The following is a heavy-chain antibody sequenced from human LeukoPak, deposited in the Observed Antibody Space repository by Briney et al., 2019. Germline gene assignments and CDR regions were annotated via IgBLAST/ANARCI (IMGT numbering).Heavy chain of an antibody. J-gene: IGHJ4*02. D-gene: IGHD3-3*01. CDR1: GGSISSYY. Sequence: PSETLSLTCTVSGGSISSYYWSWIRQPPGKGLEWIGYIYYSGSTNYNPSLKSRITISVDTSKNQFSLKLGSVTAADTAVYYCARGSVFWSGYYPSYYFDYWGQGTLVTVSS. V-gene: IGHV4-59*01. CDR3: ARGSVFWSGYYPSYYFDY. CDR2: IYYSGST.